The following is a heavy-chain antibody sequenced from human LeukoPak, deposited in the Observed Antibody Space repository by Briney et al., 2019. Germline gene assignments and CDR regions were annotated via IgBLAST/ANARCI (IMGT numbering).Heavy chain of an antibody. CDR1: GFTFSSYE. J-gene: IGHJ4*02. CDR3: AKSGIEAAGSLVYFDY. CDR2: ISYDGSNK. V-gene: IGHV3-30*18. Sequence: PGGSLRLSCAASGFTFSSYEMSWVRQAPGKGLECVAIISYDGSNKYYTDSVKGRFAISRDNSKNTLYLQMNSLRAEDTAVYYCAKSGIEAAGSLVYFDYWGQGTLVTASS. D-gene: IGHD6-13*01.